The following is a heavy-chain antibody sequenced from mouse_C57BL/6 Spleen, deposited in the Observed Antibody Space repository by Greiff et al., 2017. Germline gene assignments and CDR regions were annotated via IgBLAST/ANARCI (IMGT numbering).Heavy chain of an antibody. Sequence: EVMLVESGGGLVQPGGSLKLSCAASGFTFSDYGMAWVRQAPRKGPEWVAFISNLVYSIYYADTVTGRFTISRENAKNTLYLEMSGLRSEDTAMYYCARQPDGSSYYAMDYWGQGTSVTVSS. CDR3: ARQPDGSSYYAMDY. CDR1: GFTFSDYG. D-gene: IGHD1-1*01. CDR2: ISNLVYSI. J-gene: IGHJ4*01. V-gene: IGHV5-15*01.